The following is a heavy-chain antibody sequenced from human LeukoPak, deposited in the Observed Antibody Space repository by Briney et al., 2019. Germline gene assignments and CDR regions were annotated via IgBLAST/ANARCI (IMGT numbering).Heavy chain of an antibody. CDR3: ARAGLEKGFTPLPFDY. CDR2: ISGSGGST. Sequence: PGGSLRLSCAASGFTFSSYAMSWVRQAPGKGLEWVSAISGSGGSTYYADSVKGRFTISRDNSKNTLYLQMNSQRAEDTALYYCARAGLEKGFTPLPFDYWGQGTLVTVSS. J-gene: IGHJ4*02. V-gene: IGHV3-23*01. D-gene: IGHD3-3*01. CDR1: GFTFSSYA.